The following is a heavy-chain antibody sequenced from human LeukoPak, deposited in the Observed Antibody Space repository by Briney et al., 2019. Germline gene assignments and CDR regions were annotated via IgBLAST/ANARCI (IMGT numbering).Heavy chain of an antibody. CDR3: ARDREDYYGSGRFDY. CDR1: GFTVSNNY. V-gene: IGHV3-66*01. D-gene: IGHD3-10*01. J-gene: IGHJ4*02. Sequence: GGSLRLSCAASGFTVSNNYMSWVRQAPGKGLGWVSLIYSGGSTYYADSVKGRFTISRDNSKNTLYLQMNSLRAEDTAVYYCARDREDYYGSGRFDYWGQGTLVTVSS. CDR2: IYSGGST.